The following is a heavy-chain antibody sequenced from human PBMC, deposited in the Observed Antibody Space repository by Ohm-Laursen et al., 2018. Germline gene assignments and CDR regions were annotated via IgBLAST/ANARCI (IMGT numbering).Heavy chain of an antibody. Sequence: TLSLTCTVSGVSLRNYYWSWLRQPPGKGLEWIGYIYYNGNPRYNPSLESRVTISVNPSKNNFSLKLNSVTAADTALYYCVLYSSFSVSWGQGTLVTVSS. CDR2: IYYNGNP. V-gene: IGHV4-59*08. CDR1: GVSLRNYY. D-gene: IGHD6-6*01. J-gene: IGHJ5*02. CDR3: VLYSSFSVS.